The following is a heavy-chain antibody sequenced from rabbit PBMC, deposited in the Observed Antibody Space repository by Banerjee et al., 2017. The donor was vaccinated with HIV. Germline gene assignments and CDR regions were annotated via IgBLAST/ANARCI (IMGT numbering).Heavy chain of an antibody. J-gene: IGHJ4*01. CDR2: IYTGSSGRT. CDR1: GIDFSSYYY. Sequence: QEQLEESGGGLVQPEGSLTLTCKASGIDFSSYYYMCWVRQAPGKGLRWIGCIYTGSSGRTYYASWAKGRFTISETSSTTVTLQMTSLTAADTATYFCARDGSGWGANFNLWGQGTLVTVS. V-gene: IGHV1S45*01. CDR3: ARDGSGWGANFNL. D-gene: IGHD4-1*01.